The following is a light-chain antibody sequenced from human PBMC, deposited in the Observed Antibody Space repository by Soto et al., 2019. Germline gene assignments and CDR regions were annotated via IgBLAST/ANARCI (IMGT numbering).Light chain of an antibody. Sequence: EIVMTQSPATLSVSPGETATLSCRASQSVSYNLAWYQQKPGQGPRLLIYGAFTRATGIPARFSGSGSGTEFTLTLTSLKSEDFAVYYCQQYKNWPPLTFGGGTKVEIK. CDR1: QSVSYN. J-gene: IGKJ4*01. CDR3: QQYKNWPPLT. CDR2: GAF. V-gene: IGKV3-15*01.